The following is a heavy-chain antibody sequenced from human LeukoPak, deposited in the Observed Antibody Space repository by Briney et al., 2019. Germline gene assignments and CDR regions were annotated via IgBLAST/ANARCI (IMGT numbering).Heavy chain of an antibody. CDR2: INPNSGGT. V-gene: IGHV1-2*02. CDR1: GGTFSSYA. D-gene: IGHD4-17*01. CDR3: ATAGKGDYDLFLNY. J-gene: IGHJ4*02. Sequence: ASVKVSCKASGGTFSSYAISWVRQAPGQGLEWMGWINPNSGGTNYAQKFQGRVTMTRDTSISTAYMELSRLRSDDTAVYYCATAGKGDYDLFLNYWGQGTLVTVSS.